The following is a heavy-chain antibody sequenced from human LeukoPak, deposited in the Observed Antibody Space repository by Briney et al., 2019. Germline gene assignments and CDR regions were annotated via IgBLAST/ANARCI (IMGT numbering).Heavy chain of an antibody. CDR1: GGSISSYY. Sequence: ETLSLTCTVSGGSISSYYWSWIRQPPGKGLEWIGYIYYSGSTNYNPSLKSRVTISVDTSKNQFSLKLSSVTAADTAVYYCARGSGWSIPLDYWGQGTLVTVSS. D-gene: IGHD6-19*01. V-gene: IGHV4-59*01. CDR2: IYYSGST. J-gene: IGHJ4*02. CDR3: ARGSGWSIPLDY.